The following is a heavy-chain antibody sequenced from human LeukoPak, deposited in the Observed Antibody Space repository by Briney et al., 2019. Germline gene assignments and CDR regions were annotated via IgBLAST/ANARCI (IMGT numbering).Heavy chain of an antibody. Sequence: SETLSLTRTVSGGFISSSSYYWGWIRQPPGKGLEWIGSIYYSGSTYYNPSLKSRVTISVDTSKNQFSLKLSSVTAADTAVYYCAREGFGELFMYYFDYWGQGTLVTVSS. J-gene: IGHJ4*02. CDR2: IYYSGST. V-gene: IGHV4-39*07. CDR3: AREGFGELFMYYFDY. D-gene: IGHD3-10*01. CDR1: GGFISSSSYY.